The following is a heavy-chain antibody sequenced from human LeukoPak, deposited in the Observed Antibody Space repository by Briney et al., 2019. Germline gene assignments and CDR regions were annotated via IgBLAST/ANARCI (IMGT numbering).Heavy chain of an antibody. J-gene: IGHJ4*02. Sequence: GGSLKLSCVASGFTFGKYWMSWVRQAPGKGLEWVANIKLDGSEKNYVDSVKGRFTISRDNTKNSLYLQMNSLRVEDTAVFYCARDQYDTWSRRGNFDSWGQGTLVIVSS. CDR3: ARDQYDTWSRRGNFDS. V-gene: IGHV3-7*03. CDR1: GFTFGKYW. D-gene: IGHD3-3*01. CDR2: IKLDGSEK.